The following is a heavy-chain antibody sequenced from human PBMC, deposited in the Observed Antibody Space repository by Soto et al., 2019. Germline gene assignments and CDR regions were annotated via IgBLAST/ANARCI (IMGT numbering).Heavy chain of an antibody. CDR3: ARRYYFDSSGYADALDV. D-gene: IGHD3-22*01. V-gene: IGHV4-30-4*01. CDR2: VCYKGNT. Sequence: QVHLQESGPGLVKPSQTLSLTCTVAGDYISSGEDYWAWIRQPPGKGMEWIGYVCYKGNTYYNPSLKSRLSIDVDTAKSQFSLRLSSVNAADTAVYYCARRYYFDSSGYADALDVWGQGTNVIVSS. J-gene: IGHJ3*01. CDR1: GDYISSGEDY.